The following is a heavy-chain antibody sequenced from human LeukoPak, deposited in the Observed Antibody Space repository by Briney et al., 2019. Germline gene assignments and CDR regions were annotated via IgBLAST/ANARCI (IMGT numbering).Heavy chain of an antibody. D-gene: IGHD3-10*01. Sequence: PGGSLRLSCAASGFSFATHGMSWVRQAPGKGLEWVSVVGDSADTTHYADSVKGRFFISRDNSKNTVHLQMSSLRAEDTAVYYCAKDSFTVVRGVGSDDGFAVWGQGTMVTVSS. CDR1: GFSFATHG. CDR3: AKDSFTVVRGVGSDDGFAV. CDR2: VGDSADTT. J-gene: IGHJ3*01. V-gene: IGHV3-23*01.